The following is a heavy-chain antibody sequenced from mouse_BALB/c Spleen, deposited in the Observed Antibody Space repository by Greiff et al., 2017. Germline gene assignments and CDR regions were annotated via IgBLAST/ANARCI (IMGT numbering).Heavy chain of an antibody. V-gene: IGHV4-1*02. CDR1: GFDFSRYW. CDR2: INPDSSTI. CDR3: ANYYGSSYPFAY. D-gene: IGHD1-1*01. Sequence: EVQLQESGGGLVQPGGSLKLSCAASGFDFSRYWMSWVRQAPGKGLEWIGEINPDSSTINYTPSLKDKFIISRDNAKNTLYLQMSKVRSEDTALYYCANYYGSSYPFAYWGQGTLVTVSA. J-gene: IGHJ3*01.